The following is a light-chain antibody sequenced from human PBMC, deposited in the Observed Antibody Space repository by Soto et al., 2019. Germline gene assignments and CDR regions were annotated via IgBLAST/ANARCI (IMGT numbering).Light chain of an antibody. J-gene: IGLJ2*01. V-gene: IGLV2-23*02. Sequence: QSALTQPASVSGSPGQSITISCTGTSTDVGYYNLVSWYQQYPGKAPQLIIYDVTKRPLGVSDRFSGSKSGFTASLTISGLQPEDESEYYCCSYAGTSAFVIFGGGTKLTVL. CDR2: DVT. CDR1: STDVGYYNL. CDR3: CSYAGTSAFVI.